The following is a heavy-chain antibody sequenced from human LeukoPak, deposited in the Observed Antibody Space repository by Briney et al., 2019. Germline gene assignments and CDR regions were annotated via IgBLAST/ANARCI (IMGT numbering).Heavy chain of an antibody. V-gene: IGHV4-34*01. Sequence: SETLSLTCAVYDESFSGYYWSWIRQPPGKGLEWIGEINHSGSTNYNPSLKSRVTISVDTSKNQFSLKLSSMTAADTAVYYCARAVGYCSGGSCSLDYWGQGALVTVSS. CDR2: INHSGST. CDR3: ARAVGYCSGGSCSLDY. D-gene: IGHD2-15*01. J-gene: IGHJ4*02. CDR1: DESFSGYY.